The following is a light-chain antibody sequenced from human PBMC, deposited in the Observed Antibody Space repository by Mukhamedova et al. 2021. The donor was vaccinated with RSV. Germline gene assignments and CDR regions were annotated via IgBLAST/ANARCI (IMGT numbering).Light chain of an antibody. Sequence: CTGTSSDVGGYNYVSWYQQHPGKAPKLMIYEVSNRPSGVSNRFSGPKSGNTASLTIFGLQAEDEADYYCSSYTSSSTRVFGTGTK. CDR1: SSDVGGYNY. CDR3: SSYTSSSTRV. V-gene: IGLV2-14*01. CDR2: EVS. J-gene: IGLJ1*01.